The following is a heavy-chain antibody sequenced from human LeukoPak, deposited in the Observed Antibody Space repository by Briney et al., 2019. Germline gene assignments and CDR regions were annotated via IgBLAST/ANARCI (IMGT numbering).Heavy chain of an antibody. J-gene: IGHJ4*02. CDR1: GLTFSNAW. CDR2: IKHDAREK. D-gene: IGHD2/OR15-2a*01. CDR3: ARSAFPADY. V-gene: IGHV3-7*01. Sequence: GGSLRLSCAVSGLTFSNAWMNWVRQAPGKGLEWVANIKHDAREKYYVDSVKGRFTISRDNAKNSLYLQMNSLRAEDTALYYCARSAFPADYWGQGTLVTVSS.